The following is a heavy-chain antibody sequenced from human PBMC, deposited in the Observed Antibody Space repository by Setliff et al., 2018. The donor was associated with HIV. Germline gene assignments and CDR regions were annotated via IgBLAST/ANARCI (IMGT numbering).Heavy chain of an antibody. D-gene: IGHD1-1*01. J-gene: IGHJ4*02. CDR2: IQSGGII. V-gene: IGHV3-66*02. Sequence: PGGSLRLSCAASGLTLSNSAMTWVRQKPWRGLEWVSLIQSGGIIYYADSVKGRFTISRDNSKNTLYLQMNSLRAEDTAVYYCARDLDAGTTKIFDYWGQGTLVTVSS. CDR1: GLTLSNSA. CDR3: ARDLDAGTTKIFDY.